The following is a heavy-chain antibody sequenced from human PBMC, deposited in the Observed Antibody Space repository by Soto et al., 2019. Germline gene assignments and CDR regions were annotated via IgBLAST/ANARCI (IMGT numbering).Heavy chain of an antibody. D-gene: IGHD3-3*01. CDR1: GGSISSGDYY. Sequence: PSETLSLTCTVSGGSISSGDYYWSWIRQPPGKGLEWIGYIYYSGSTYYNPSLKSRVTISVDTSKNQFSLKLSSVTAAATAVYSCARTVFGVVMIHNWFDPWGQGTLVTVSS. CDR3: ARTVFGVVMIHNWFDP. J-gene: IGHJ5*02. CDR2: IYYSGST. V-gene: IGHV4-30-4*01.